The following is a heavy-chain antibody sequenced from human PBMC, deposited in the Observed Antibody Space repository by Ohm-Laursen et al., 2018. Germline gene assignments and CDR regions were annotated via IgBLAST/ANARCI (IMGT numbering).Heavy chain of an antibody. CDR1: GYTFTSYG. CDR2: IIPTLGIA. Sequence: ASVKVSCKVSGYTFTSYGISWVRQAPGQGLEWMGRIIPTLGIANYAQKFQGRVTIIADKSTSTAYMELHRLTSEDTAVYFCARDLQAAAAPDFWGQGTLVTVSS. J-gene: IGHJ4*02. V-gene: IGHV1-69*04. D-gene: IGHD6-13*01. CDR3: ARDLQAAAAPDF.